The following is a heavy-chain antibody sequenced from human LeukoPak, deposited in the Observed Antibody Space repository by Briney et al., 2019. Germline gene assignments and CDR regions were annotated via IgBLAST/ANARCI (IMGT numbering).Heavy chain of an antibody. CDR1: GGSVSSHY. CDR3: ARASYGGNSLVFVHFDY. Sequence: SETLSLTCTVSGGSVSSHYWSWIRQPPGKGLEWIGNIYYSGSTNYNPSLKSRVAISVDTSKNQFSLKLSSVTAADTAVYYCARASYGGNSLVFVHFDYWGQGTLVTVSS. CDR2: IYYSGST. J-gene: IGHJ4*02. D-gene: IGHD4-23*01. V-gene: IGHV4-59*02.